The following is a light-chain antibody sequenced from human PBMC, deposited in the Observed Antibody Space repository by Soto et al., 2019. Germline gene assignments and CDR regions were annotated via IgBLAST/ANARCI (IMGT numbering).Light chain of an antibody. CDR1: SSNIGAGYD. J-gene: IGLJ2*01. CDR3: QSYDSSLSAHVV. Sequence: QSALTQPPSVSGAPGQRVTISCTGSSSNIGAGYDVHWYQQLPGTAPKLLIYGNSNRPSGVPDRFSGSKSGTSASLAITGLQAEDEADYYCQSYDSSLSAHVVFGGGTKLTV. V-gene: IGLV1-40*01. CDR2: GNS.